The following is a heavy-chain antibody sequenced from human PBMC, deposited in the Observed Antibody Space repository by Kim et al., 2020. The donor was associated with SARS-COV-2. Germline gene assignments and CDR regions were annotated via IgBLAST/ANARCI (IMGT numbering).Heavy chain of an antibody. D-gene: IGHD6-13*01. V-gene: IGHV2-70*01. J-gene: IGHJ4*02. Sequence: YYSTSLKTRLTISKDTSKNQVVLTMTNMDPVDTATYYWARTRIAAAVAFDYWGQGTLVTVSS. CDR3: ARTRIAAAVAFDY.